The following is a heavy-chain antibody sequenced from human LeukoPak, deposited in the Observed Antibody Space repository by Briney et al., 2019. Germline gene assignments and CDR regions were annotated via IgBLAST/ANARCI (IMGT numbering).Heavy chain of an antibody. Sequence: SETLSLTCALSGGSISSGGYSWSWIRQPPGKGLEWIGYIYHSGSTYYNPSLKSRVTISVDRSKNQFSLKLSSVTAADTAVYYCAREGSLGYSDYWGQGTLVTVSS. CDR3: AREGSLGYSDY. CDR2: IYHSGST. V-gene: IGHV4-30-2*01. J-gene: IGHJ4*02. CDR1: GGSISSGGYS. D-gene: IGHD3-10*01.